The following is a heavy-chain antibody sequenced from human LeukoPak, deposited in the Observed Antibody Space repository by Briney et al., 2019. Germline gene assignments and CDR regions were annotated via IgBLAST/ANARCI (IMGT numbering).Heavy chain of an antibody. CDR1: GFTFDDYG. V-gene: IGHV3-20*04. D-gene: IGHD4-17*01. CDR3: ARVRPAMTTVTTGGDY. Sequence: PGGSLRLSCAASGFTFDDYGMSWVRQAPGKGLEWVSGINWNGGSTGYADSVKGRFTISRDNAKNSLYLQMNSLRAEDTALYYCARVRPAMTTVTTGGDYWGQGALVAVSS. J-gene: IGHJ4*02. CDR2: INWNGGST.